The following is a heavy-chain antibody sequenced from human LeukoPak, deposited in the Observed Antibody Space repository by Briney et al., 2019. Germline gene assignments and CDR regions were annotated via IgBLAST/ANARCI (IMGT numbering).Heavy chain of an antibody. CDR1: GYTFTTYG. D-gene: IGHD6-19*01. CDR2: ISTYNGNT. V-gene: IGHV1-18*01. CDR3: ARGGWYYFDY. Sequence: VASVKVSCKSSGYTFTTYGITWVRQAPGQGLEWMGWISTYNGNTNYAQKLQGRVTMTTDTSTSTVYMELSSLRSEDTAVYYCARGGWYYFDYWGQGTLVTVSS. J-gene: IGHJ4*02.